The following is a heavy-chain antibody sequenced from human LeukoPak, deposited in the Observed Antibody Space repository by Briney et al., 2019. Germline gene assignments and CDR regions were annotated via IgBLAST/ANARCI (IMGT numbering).Heavy chain of an antibody. CDR3: ATGAGNKRFNWFDP. D-gene: IGHD6-19*01. V-gene: IGHV1-24*01. J-gene: IGHJ5*02. CDR2: FDPEDGET. Sequence: GASVKVSCKVSGYTLTELSMHWVRQAPGKGLEWMGGFDPEDGETIYAQKFQGRVTMTEDTSTDTAYMELSSLRSEDAAVYYCATGAGNKRFNWFDPWGQGTLVTVSS. CDR1: GYTLTELS.